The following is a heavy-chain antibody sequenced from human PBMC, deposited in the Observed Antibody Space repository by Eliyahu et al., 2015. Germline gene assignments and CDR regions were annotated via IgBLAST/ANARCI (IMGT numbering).Heavy chain of an antibody. V-gene: IGHV2-70*01. CDR3: ARARGYSYGSYYYYYGMDV. CDR2: IDWDDDK. D-gene: IGHD5-18*01. Sequence: QVTLRESGPALVKPTQTLTLTCTFSXFSLSTSGMCVSWIRQPPGKALEWLALIDWDDDKYYSTSLKTRLTISKDTSKNQVVLTMTNMDPVDTATYYCARARGYSYGSYYYYYGMDVWGKGTTVTVSS. J-gene: IGHJ6*04. CDR1: XFSLSTSGMC.